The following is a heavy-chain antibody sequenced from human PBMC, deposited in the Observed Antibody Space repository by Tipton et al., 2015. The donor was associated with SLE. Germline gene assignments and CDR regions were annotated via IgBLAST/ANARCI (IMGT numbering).Heavy chain of an antibody. D-gene: IGHD2-21*01. CDR2: IYFSGRT. CDR1: GVSFTSSSYY. V-gene: IGHV4-39*07. J-gene: IGHJ4*02. CDR3: ARESTLQYCGGDCPKYFDS. Sequence: TLSLTCTVSGVSFTSSSYYWGWIRQPPGKGLEWIGNIYFSGRTNYNPTPKSRVTISVNTSKSQFSLKLRAVTAADTAVYYCARESTLQYCGGDCPKYFDSWGQGMLVTVFS.